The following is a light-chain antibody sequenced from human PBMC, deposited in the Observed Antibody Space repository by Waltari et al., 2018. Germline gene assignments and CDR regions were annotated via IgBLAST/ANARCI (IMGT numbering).Light chain of an antibody. CDR1: QTINKY. J-gene: IGKJ4*01. CDR3: QQSDSLPLT. CDR2: VIS. V-gene: IGKV1-39*01. Sequence: DIQMTQSPSSLSASVCDRVTITCRASQTINKYLNWYQKKPGRAPKVLISVISYLHTGVPSRFSGSGSGTDFTLTISSLQPEDFATYYCQQSDSLPLTFGGGTKVEIK.